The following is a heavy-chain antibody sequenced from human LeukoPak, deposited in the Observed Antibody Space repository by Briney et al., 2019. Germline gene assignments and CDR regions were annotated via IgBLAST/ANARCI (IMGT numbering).Heavy chain of an antibody. Sequence: SETLSLTCAVSGGSISSGGYSWSWIRQPPGKGLEWIGYIYHGGSTNYNPSLKSRVTISVDRSKNQFSLKLNSVTAADTALYYCARPGDLIVVAMGAFDVWGQGTMVTVSS. CDR2: IYHGGST. CDR1: GGSISSGGYS. D-gene: IGHD2-15*01. J-gene: IGHJ3*01. V-gene: IGHV4-30-2*01. CDR3: ARPGDLIVVAMGAFDV.